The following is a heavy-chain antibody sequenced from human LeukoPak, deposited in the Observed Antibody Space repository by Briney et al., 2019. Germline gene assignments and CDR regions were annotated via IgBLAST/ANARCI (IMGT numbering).Heavy chain of an antibody. J-gene: IGHJ4*02. CDR1: GFIFSSYA. Sequence: PGGSLKLSCAASGFIFSSYAMSWVRQAPGKGLEWVSAISGSGGSTYYADSVKGRFTISRDNSKNTLYLQMNSLRAEDTAVYYCAKGARGYSYGPLYFDYWGQGTLVTVSS. CDR2: ISGSGGST. CDR3: AKGARGYSYGPLYFDY. D-gene: IGHD5-18*01. V-gene: IGHV3-23*01.